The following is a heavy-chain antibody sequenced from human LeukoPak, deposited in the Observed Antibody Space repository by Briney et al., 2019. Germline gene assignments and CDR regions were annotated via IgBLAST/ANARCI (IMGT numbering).Heavy chain of an antibody. D-gene: IGHD2-21*02. Sequence: PGGSLRLSRAASGLTFSNYAMSWVRQAPGKGPEWVSAISGSGGNTYYADSVKGRFTISRDNSKNTLYLQMFSLRAEDTAVFYCAKHVKSCGVDCYSNLDYWGQGTLITVSS. V-gene: IGHV3-23*01. CDR2: ISGSGGNT. CDR3: AKHVKSCGVDCYSNLDY. J-gene: IGHJ4*02. CDR1: GLTFSNYA.